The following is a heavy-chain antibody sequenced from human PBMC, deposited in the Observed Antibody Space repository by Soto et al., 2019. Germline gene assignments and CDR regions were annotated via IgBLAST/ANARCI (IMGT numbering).Heavy chain of an antibody. J-gene: IGHJ4*02. CDR3: ATAVAGTMDYFDY. CDR2: FDPEDGET. V-gene: IGHV1-24*01. Sequence: QVQLVQSGAEVKKPGASVKVSCKVSGYTLTELSMHWVRQAPGKGLEWMGGFDPEDGETIYAQKFQGRVXXTXDXXTDTAYMELSSLRSEDTAVYYCATAVAGTMDYFDYWGQGTLVTVSS. D-gene: IGHD6-19*01. CDR1: GYTLTELS.